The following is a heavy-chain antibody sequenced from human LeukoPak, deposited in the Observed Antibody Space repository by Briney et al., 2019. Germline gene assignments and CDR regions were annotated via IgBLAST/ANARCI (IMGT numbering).Heavy chain of an antibody. CDR1: GYTFTSYD. V-gene: IGHV1-8*01. CDR3: ARDLPKANWGSWTGDY. D-gene: IGHD7-27*01. CDR2: MNPNSGNT. J-gene: IGHJ4*02. Sequence: ASVKVSCKASGYTFTSYDINWVRQATGQGLEWMGWMNPNSGNTGYAQKFQGRVTITADKSTSTAYMELSSLRSEDTAVYYCARDLPKANWGSWTGDYWGQGTLVTVSS.